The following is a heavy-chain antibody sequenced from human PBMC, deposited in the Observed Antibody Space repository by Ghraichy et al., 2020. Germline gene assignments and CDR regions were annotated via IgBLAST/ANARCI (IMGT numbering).Heavy chain of an antibody. Sequence: SETLSLTCTVSGGSINTYYWSWIRQPPGKGLEWIGYIHYSGSTSYNPSLKSRVTISLDTSKNLLSLKLNSVTAADTAVYYCAGRHYSRSSGSDSWGQGTQVTVSS. CDR3: AGRHYSRSSGSDS. D-gene: IGHD6-6*01. CDR2: IHYSGST. J-gene: IGHJ4*02. V-gene: IGHV4-59*01. CDR1: GGSINTYY.